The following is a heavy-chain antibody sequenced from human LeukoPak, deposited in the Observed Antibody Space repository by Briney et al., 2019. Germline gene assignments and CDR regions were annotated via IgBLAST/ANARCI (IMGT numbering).Heavy chain of an antibody. J-gene: IGHJ5*02. CDR1: GYTFTSYD. CDR2: MNPNSGNT. D-gene: IGHD3-9*01. Sequence: ASVKVSCKASGYTFTSYDINWVRQATGQGLEWMGWMNPNSGNTGYAQKFQGRVTMTRNTSISTAYMELSSLRSEDTAVYYCAIGLRYFDWLDFMGIDPWGQGTLVTVSS. CDR3: AIGLRYFDWLDFMGIDP. V-gene: IGHV1-8*01.